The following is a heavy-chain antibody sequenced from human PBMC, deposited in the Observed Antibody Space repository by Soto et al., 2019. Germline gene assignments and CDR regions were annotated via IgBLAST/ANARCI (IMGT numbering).Heavy chain of an antibody. Sequence: SETLSLTCTVSGGSISSGGYYWSWIRQHPGKGLEWIGYIYYSGSTYYNPSLKSRVTISVDTSKNQFSLKLSSVTAADTAVYYCARDIGLVDYYYYMDVWGKGTTVTVSS. CDR3: ARDIGLVDYYYYMDV. V-gene: IGHV4-31*03. CDR1: GGSISSGGYY. CDR2: IYYSGST. D-gene: IGHD2-15*01. J-gene: IGHJ6*03.